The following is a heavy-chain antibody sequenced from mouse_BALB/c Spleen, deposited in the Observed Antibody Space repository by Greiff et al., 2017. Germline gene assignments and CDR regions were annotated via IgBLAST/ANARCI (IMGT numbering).Heavy chain of an antibody. CDR2: ISYSGST. D-gene: IGHD1-1*01. CDR3: ARDPYYYGSSPYAMDY. J-gene: IGHJ4*01. V-gene: IGHV3-2*02. Sequence: EVKVEESGPGLVKPSQSLSLTCTVTGYSITSDYAWNWIRQFPGNKLEWMGYISYSGSTSYNPSLKSRISITRDTSKNQFFLQLNSVTTEDTATYYCARDPYYYGSSPYAMDYWGQGTSVTVSS. CDR1: GYSITSDYA.